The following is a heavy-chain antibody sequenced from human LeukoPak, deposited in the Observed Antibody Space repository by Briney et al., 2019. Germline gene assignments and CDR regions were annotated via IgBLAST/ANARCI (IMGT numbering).Heavy chain of an antibody. CDR1: GFTFSNAW. J-gene: IGHJ3*02. CDR2: IKSKTDGGTT. CDR3: ATPYSGSYGGAFDI. D-gene: IGHD1-26*01. Sequence: GGSLRLSCAASGFTFSNAWMSWVRQAPGKGLEWVGRIKSKTDGGTTDYAAPVKGRFTISRDDSKNTLYLQMNSLRAEDTAVYYCATPYSGSYGGAFDIWGQGTMVTVSS. V-gene: IGHV3-15*01.